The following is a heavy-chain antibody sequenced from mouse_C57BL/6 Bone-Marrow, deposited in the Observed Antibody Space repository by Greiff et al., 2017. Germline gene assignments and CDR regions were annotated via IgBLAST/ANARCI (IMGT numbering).Heavy chain of an antibody. Sequence: EVHLVESGPELVKPGASVKMSCKASGYTFTDYNMHWVKQSHGKSLEWIGYINPNNGGTSYNQKFKGKATLTVNKSSSTAYMELRSLTSEDSAVYDCARSSSGPLAMDYWGQGTSVTVSS. V-gene: IGHV1-22*01. CDR2: INPNNGGT. D-gene: IGHD3-2*02. J-gene: IGHJ4*01. CDR1: GYTFTDYN. CDR3: ARSSSGPLAMDY.